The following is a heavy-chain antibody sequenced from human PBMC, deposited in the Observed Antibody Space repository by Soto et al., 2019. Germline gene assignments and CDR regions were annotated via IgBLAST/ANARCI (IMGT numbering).Heavy chain of an antibody. Sequence: GGSLRLSCAASGFTFSSYGMNWVRQAHGKGLEWVSYISGSGSTIYYADSVKGRFTISRDNAKNSLYLQMNSLRAEDTAVYYCARELRVAAAGTTDAFDIWGQGTMVTVSS. CDR1: GFTFSSYG. CDR2: ISGSGSTI. D-gene: IGHD6-13*01. V-gene: IGHV3-48*03. CDR3: ARELRVAAAGTTDAFDI. J-gene: IGHJ3*02.